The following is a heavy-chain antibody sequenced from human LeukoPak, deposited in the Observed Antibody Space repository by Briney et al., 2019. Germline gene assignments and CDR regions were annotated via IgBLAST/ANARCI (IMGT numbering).Heavy chain of an antibody. J-gene: IGHJ4*02. V-gene: IGHV3-15*01. CDR1: GLTFSNAW. Sequence: PGGSLRLSCAASGLTFSNAWMNWVRQAPGKGLEWVGRIKSKTDDGTTESAAPVKGRFTISRDDSKNTLYLQMNSLKTEDTAVYYCTTGPYDYWGQGTLVTVSS. CDR2: IKSKTDDGTT. CDR3: TTGPYDY.